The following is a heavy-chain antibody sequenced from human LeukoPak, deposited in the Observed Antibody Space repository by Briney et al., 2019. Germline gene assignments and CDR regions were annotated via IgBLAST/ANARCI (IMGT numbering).Heavy chain of an antibody. V-gene: IGHV4-59*01. CDR1: GVSISSYY. D-gene: IGHD3-3*01. CDR2: IYYSGST. Sequence: TTSETLSLTCTVSGVSISSYYWSWIRQPPGKGLEWIGYIYYSGSTNYNPSLKSRVTISVDTSKNQFSLKLSSVTAADTAVYYCARGDYDFWSGYSVWGQGTLVTVSS. CDR3: ARGDYDFWSGYSV. J-gene: IGHJ4*02.